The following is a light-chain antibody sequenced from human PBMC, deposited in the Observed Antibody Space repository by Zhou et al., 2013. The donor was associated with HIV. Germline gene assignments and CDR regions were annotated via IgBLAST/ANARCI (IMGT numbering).Light chain of an antibody. Sequence: VLTQSPATLSLSPGEKAALSCRASQSVDYELAWYQQRPGQAPRLLIYDTSSRPTGIPARFSGSGSGTDYTLTISSLEPEDSAVYYCQQRRHWPITFGQGTRLEIK. CDR1: QSVDYE. V-gene: IGKV3-11*01. CDR3: QQRRHWPIT. J-gene: IGKJ5*01. CDR2: DTS.